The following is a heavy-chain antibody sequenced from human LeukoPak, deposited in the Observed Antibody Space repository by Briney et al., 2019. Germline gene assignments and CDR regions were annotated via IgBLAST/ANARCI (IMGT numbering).Heavy chain of an antibody. CDR3: ARDYYGSARNFDY. Sequence: ASVKVSCKASGYTFTGYYMHWVRQAPGQGLEWMRWINPNSGGTNYAQKFQGRVTMATDTSTSTAYMELRSLRSDDTAVYYCARDYYGSARNFDYWGQGTLVTVSS. J-gene: IGHJ4*02. CDR1: GYTFTGYY. CDR2: INPNSGGT. V-gene: IGHV1-2*02. D-gene: IGHD3-10*01.